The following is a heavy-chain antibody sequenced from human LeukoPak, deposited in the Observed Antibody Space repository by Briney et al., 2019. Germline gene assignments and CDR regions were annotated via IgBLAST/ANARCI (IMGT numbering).Heavy chain of an antibody. Sequence: SETLSLTCTVSGGSISSYYWSWIRQPPGKGLEWIGCIYYSGSTYYNPSLKSRVTISVDTSKNQFSLKLSSVTAADTAVYYCARDGFGVTMVRGVIREGDYYYGMDVWGQGTTVTVSS. J-gene: IGHJ6*02. CDR3: ARDGFGVTMVRGVIREGDYYYGMDV. CDR2: IYYSGST. CDR1: GGSISSYY. V-gene: IGHV4-59*12. D-gene: IGHD3-10*01.